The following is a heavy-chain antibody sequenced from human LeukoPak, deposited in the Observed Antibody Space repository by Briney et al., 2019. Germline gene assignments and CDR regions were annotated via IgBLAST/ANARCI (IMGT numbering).Heavy chain of an antibody. Sequence: PGGSLRLSCTASGFTFSAYAMMWVRQAPGKGPECVLAIRGGGGSAFYADSVKGRFTISRDNSKYTLFLQMNSIRAEDTAVYYCARDPNGDYIGAFDMWGPGTMVTVSS. D-gene: IGHD4-17*01. CDR3: ARDPNGDYIGAFDM. V-gene: IGHV3-23*01. CDR1: GFTFSAYA. CDR2: IRGGGGSA. J-gene: IGHJ3*02.